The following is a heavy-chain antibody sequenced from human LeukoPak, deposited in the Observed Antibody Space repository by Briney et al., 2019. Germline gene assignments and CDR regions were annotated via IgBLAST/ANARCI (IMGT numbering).Heavy chain of an antibody. Sequence: PSETLSLTCTVSGGSISSYYWSWIRQPPGKGLEWIGYIYYSGSTNYNPSLKSRVTISVDTSKNQFSLKLTSVTAADTAVYYCARYFYDSSGSHFDYWGQGTLVTVSS. V-gene: IGHV4-59*01. J-gene: IGHJ4*02. CDR3: ARYFYDSSGSHFDY. CDR2: IYYSGST. D-gene: IGHD3-22*01. CDR1: GGSISSYY.